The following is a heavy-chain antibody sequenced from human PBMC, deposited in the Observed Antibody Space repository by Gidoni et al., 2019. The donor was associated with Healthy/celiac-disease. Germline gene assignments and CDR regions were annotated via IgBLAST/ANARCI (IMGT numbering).Heavy chain of an antibody. J-gene: IGHJ4*02. CDR1: GFPFSSYA. CDR3: AKALGYSYGYFDY. CDR2: ISGSGGST. D-gene: IGHD5-18*01. V-gene: IGHV3-23*01. Sequence: EVQLLESGGGLVQPGGSLRLSCAASGFPFSSYAMSWVRQAPGKGLEWVSAISGSGGSTYYADSVKGRFTISRDNSKNTLYLQMNSLRAEDTAVYYCAKALGYSYGYFDYWGQGTLVTVSS.